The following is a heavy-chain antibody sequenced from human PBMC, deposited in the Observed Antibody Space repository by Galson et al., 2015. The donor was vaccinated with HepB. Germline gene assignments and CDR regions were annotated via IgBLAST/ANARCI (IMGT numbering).Heavy chain of an antibody. CDR3: AIERYGTNGVCHTDY. D-gene: IGHD2-8*01. CDR2: MSANGGNT. CDR1: GYTFSSYS. Sequence: SVKVSCKASGYTFSSYSMSWVRQATGQGLEWMGSMSANGGNTCYAQKFKGRVTMTRNTSMSTAYMELSSLRTEDTAVYYCAIERYGTNGVCHTDYWGQGTLVTVSS. V-gene: IGHV1-8*01. J-gene: IGHJ4*02.